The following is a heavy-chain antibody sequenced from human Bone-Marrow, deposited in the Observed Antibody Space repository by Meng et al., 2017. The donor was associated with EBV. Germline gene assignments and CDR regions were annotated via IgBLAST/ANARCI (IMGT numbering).Heavy chain of an antibody. CDR2: IYYGGTT. D-gene: IGHD6-6*01. J-gene: IGHJ4*02. CDR3: AKSSSSTPGVVDS. CDR1: GASVSGGSFH. Sequence: QVALTELRPGLVQPSETLSFHCTVSGASVSGGSFHWSWIRQPPGKDLEWIGYIYYGGTTIYNPSLKSRVTLFLDTSRNQFSLGLRYVTTADTAVYYCAKSSSSTPGVVDSWGQGTLVTVSS. V-gene: IGHV4-61*01.